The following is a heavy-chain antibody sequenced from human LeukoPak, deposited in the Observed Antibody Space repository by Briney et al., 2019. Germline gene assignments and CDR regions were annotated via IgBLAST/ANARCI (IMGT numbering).Heavy chain of an antibody. CDR1: GYTFTSYG. V-gene: IGHV1-2*02. J-gene: IGHJ5*02. CDR2: INPNSGGT. D-gene: IGHD3-22*01. CDR3: ARVMYYDRRYYDP. Sequence: ASVKVSCKASGYTFTSYGISWVRQAPGQGLEWMGWINPNSGGTNYAQKFQGRVTMTRDTSISTAYMELSRLRSDDTAVYYCARVMYYDRRYYDPWGQGTLVTVSS.